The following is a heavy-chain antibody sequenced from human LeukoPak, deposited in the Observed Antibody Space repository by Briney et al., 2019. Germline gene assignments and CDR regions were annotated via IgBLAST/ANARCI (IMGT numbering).Heavy chain of an antibody. Sequence: GGSLRLSCVASGFTLSSSSMLWVRQAPGKGLEWVANIKQDGSEKYYVDSVKGRFTISRDNAKNSLYLQMNSLRAEDTAVYYCARITVTTLYYYYMDVWGKGTTVTVSS. J-gene: IGHJ6*03. CDR3: ARITVTTLYYYYMDV. CDR2: IKQDGSEK. CDR1: GFTLSSSS. V-gene: IGHV3-7*01. D-gene: IGHD4-17*01.